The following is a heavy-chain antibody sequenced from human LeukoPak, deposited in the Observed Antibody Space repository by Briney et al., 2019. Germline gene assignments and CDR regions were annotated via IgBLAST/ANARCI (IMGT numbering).Heavy chain of an antibody. CDR3: ARGNAHAFDI. CDR1: GFTFSNYW. CDR2: IHSDGSST. V-gene: IGHV3-74*01. Sequence: PGGSLRLSCAASGFTFSNYWMHWVRQAPGKGLVWVSRIHSDGSSTTSADSVKGRFTISRDNAENTLYLQINSLRAEDTAVYFCARGNAHAFDIWGQGTMVTVSS. D-gene: IGHD1-1*01. J-gene: IGHJ3*02.